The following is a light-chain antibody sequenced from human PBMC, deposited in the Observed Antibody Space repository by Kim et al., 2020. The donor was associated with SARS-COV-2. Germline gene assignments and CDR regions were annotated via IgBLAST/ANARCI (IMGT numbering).Light chain of an antibody. J-gene: IGLJ3*02. CDR2: YDS. CDR3: QVWDSSSDHWV. Sequence: SYELTQPPSVSVAPGKTARITCGGNNIGSKSVHWYQQKPGQAPVLVIYYDSDRPSGIPERFSGSNSGNTATLTISRVDAGDEAYYYCQVWDSSSDHWVFG. CDR1: NIGSKS. V-gene: IGLV3-21*04.